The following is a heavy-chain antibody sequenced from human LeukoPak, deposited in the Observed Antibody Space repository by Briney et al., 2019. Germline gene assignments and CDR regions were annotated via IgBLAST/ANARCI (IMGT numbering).Heavy chain of an antibody. D-gene: IGHD1-1*01. J-gene: IGHJ4*02. CDR1: GFTFSSYT. CDR3: ARALTTLTYEGY. CDR2: ISGSNSYI. Sequence: GGSLRLSCAASGFTFSSYTMHWIRQAPGKGLEWVSSISGSNSYIFYADSVKGRFTVSRDNAKDSLHLQMNSLRAEDTAVYYCARALTTLTYEGYWGQGTLVTVSS. V-gene: IGHV3-21*01.